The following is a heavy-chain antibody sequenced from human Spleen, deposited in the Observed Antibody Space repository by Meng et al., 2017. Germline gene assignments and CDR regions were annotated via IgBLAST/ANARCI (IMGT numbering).Heavy chain of an antibody. J-gene: IGHJ4*02. D-gene: IGHD3-10*01. Sequence: GESLRLSCAASGFTFSSYAMHWVRQSPGKGLEWVAVISYDGSNKYYADSVKGRFTISRDNYKNTLYLQMNSLRAEDTDVYYCAQDGDGGWGYWGQGTLVTVSS. CDR3: AQDGDGGWGY. V-gene: IGHV3-30*07. CDR1: GFTFSSYA. CDR2: ISYDGSNK.